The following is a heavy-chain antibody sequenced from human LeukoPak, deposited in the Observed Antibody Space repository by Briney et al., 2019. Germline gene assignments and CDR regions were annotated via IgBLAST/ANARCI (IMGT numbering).Heavy chain of an antibody. CDR3: ASRYTGTLRGAYDM. Sequence: GESLKISCQISGYTSYTYWIAWVHQRPGKGLEWMGVIYPGDSDVKYSPSFGDLVTISADKFTDTAYLEWRSLRASDTAIYYCASRYTGTLRGAYDMWGQGTTVTVSS. CDR2: IYPGDSDV. J-gene: IGHJ3*02. V-gene: IGHV5-51*07. D-gene: IGHD5-24*01. CDR1: GYTSYTYW.